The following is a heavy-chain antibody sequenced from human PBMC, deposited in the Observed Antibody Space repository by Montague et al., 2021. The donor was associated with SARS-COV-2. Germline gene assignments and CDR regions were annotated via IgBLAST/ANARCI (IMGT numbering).Heavy chain of an antibody. Sequence: SLRLSCAASGFSFSNYDMYWVRQATGKGLEWVSGIDTAGHTYYPGSVKGRLTISRENANNSLYLQMSSLRDGDTAVYYCARGTTVQYYYAMDVWGQGTTVTVSS. CDR1: GFSFSNYD. CDR3: ARGTTVQYYYAMDV. J-gene: IGHJ6*02. V-gene: IGHV3-13*04. D-gene: IGHD1-14*01. CDR2: IDTAGHT.